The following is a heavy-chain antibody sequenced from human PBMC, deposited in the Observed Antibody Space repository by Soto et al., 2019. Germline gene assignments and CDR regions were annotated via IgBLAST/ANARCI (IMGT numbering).Heavy chain of an antibody. J-gene: IGHJ3*02. CDR1: GDSISSYY. Sequence: PSETLSLTCTVSGDSISSYYWTWIRQPPGQVLEWIGYVYYSGSTRYNPSLESRVTISLDTSKNQFSLRLSSVTAADTAVYYCARRRVVVVAATRGDALDIWGQGTMVTVSS. V-gene: IGHV4-59*08. CDR2: VYYSGST. D-gene: IGHD2-15*01. CDR3: ARRRVVVVAATRGDALDI.